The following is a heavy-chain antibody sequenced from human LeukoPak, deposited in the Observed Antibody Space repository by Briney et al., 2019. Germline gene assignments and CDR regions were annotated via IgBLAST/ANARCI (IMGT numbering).Heavy chain of an antibody. Sequence: SETLSLTCTFSVDSISTYYWSWIRQPPGKGLEWIGYVYYSGSTNYNPSLKSRVTMSIDTSKNQFFLEMSSVTAADTAVYYCVRHTWFGTRHWFDPWGQGILVTVSS. D-gene: IGHD3-10*01. V-gene: IGHV4-59*08. CDR1: VDSISTYY. J-gene: IGHJ5*02. CDR2: VYYSGST. CDR3: VRHTWFGTRHWFDP.